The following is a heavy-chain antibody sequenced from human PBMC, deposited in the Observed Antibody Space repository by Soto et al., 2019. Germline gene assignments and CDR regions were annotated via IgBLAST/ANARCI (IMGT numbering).Heavy chain of an antibody. CDR3: ARFSLGYSSSSGSTYXVMDV. CDR2: TYYRSKLYN. J-gene: IGHJ6*02. Sequence: TLSLTCALSGDSVSSNXXAWNWIRQSPSRGLEWLGRTYYRSKLYNDYAVSVKSRITINQATSKNQFSLQLNSMTPKDTAVYYCARFSLGYSSSSGSTYXVMDVWGQGTTVTVSS. D-gene: IGHD6-6*01. V-gene: IGHV6-1*01. CDR1: GDSVSSNXXA.